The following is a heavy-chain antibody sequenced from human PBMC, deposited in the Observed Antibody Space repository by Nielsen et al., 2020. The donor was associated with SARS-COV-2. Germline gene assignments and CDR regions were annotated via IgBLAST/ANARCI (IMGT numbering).Heavy chain of an antibody. Sequence: VRQAPGKGLEWVAVISYDGSNKYYADSVKGRFTISRDNSKNTLYLQMNSLRAEDTAVYYCATLGYCSSTGCYRGGNYYYYYGMDVWGQGTTVTVSS. J-gene: IGHJ6*02. D-gene: IGHD2-2*02. CDR2: ISYDGSNK. CDR3: ATLGYCSSTGCYRGGNYYYYYGMDV. V-gene: IGHV3-30*04.